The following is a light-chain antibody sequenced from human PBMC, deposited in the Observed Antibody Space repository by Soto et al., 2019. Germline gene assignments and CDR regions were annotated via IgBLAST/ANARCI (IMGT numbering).Light chain of an antibody. V-gene: IGLV1-51*01. J-gene: IGLJ3*02. CDR1: SSNVGNNY. CDR2: DNN. Sequence: QSVLTQPPSVSAAPGQKVTISCSGSSSNVGNNYVSWYQHVPGTAPKVLIYDNNKRPSGIPDRFSASKSGTSATLGITGLQTGDEAVYYCGAWDSSLNAWVFGGGTKVTVL. CDR3: GAWDSSLNAWV.